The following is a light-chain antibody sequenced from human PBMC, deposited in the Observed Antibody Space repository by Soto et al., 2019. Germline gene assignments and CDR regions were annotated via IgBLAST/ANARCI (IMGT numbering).Light chain of an antibody. Sequence: ELVLTQSPGTLSLSPGERATLSCRASQSVSSNYLAWYQQKPGQAPRLLIYAASSRATGIPDRFSGSGSGTDFTLTISRLEPEEFAVYYCQQYGSSRTFGQGTKVEIK. CDR3: QQYGSSRT. J-gene: IGKJ1*01. V-gene: IGKV3-20*01. CDR1: QSVSSNY. CDR2: AAS.